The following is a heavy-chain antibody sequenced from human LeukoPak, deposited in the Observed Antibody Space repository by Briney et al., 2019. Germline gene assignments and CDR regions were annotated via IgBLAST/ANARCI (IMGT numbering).Heavy chain of an antibody. Sequence: GRSLRLSCAVSGFTFDDYAMHWVRQAPGKGLEWVSGISWNSGNIGYADSVKGRFTISRDNAKNSLYLQMNSLRAGDTAVYYCARAAYSSTWYSRYFDLWGRGTLVTVSS. V-gene: IGHV3-9*01. J-gene: IGHJ2*01. CDR3: ARAAYSSTWYSRYFDL. CDR1: GFTFDDYA. CDR2: ISWNSGNI. D-gene: IGHD6-13*01.